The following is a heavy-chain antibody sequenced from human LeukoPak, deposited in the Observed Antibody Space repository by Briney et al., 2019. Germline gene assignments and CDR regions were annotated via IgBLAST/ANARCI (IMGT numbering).Heavy chain of an antibody. Sequence: PGGSLRLSCAASGFTFRSSAMHWVRQAPGKGLEWVALISHDASNEYYASSVKGRFTVSRDSTGDTLYLRMNSLRADDTAVYYCATKRGSYSYYYGMDVWGQGTTVTVSS. J-gene: IGHJ6*02. V-gene: IGHV3-30-3*01. CDR2: ISHDASNE. CDR3: ATKRGSYSYYYGMDV. D-gene: IGHD1-26*01. CDR1: GFTFRSSA.